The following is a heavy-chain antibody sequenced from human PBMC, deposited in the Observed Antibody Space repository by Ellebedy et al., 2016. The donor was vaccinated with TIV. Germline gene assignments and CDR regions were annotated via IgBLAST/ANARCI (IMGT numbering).Heavy chain of an antibody. CDR3: ASNGKLGTTLRYDS. Sequence: MPSETLSLTCAVYGGSFSGYYWSWIRQPPGKGLEWIGEINHSGSTNYNPSLKSRVTISVDKSKDQFSLRLSSVTAADTALYYCASNGKLGTTLRYDSWGQGTLVTVSS. J-gene: IGHJ4*02. CDR2: INHSGST. V-gene: IGHV4-34*01. CDR1: GGSFSGYY. D-gene: IGHD1-26*01.